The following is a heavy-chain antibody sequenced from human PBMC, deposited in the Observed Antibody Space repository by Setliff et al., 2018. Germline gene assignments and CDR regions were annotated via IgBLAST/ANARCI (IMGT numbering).Heavy chain of an antibody. CDR2: MNPNSGKT. D-gene: IGHD3-9*01. V-gene: IGHV1-8*02. CDR1: GYTFTSYD. CDR3: ARDRPPGDILTNYYYYMDV. Sequence: ASVKVSCKASGYTFTSYDINWVRQAPGQGLEWMGWMNPNSGKTGYAQKFQDRVTMTTDTSTNTAYMELSSLRSEDTAVYYCARDRPPGDILTNYYYYMDVWGKGTTVTVSS. J-gene: IGHJ6*03.